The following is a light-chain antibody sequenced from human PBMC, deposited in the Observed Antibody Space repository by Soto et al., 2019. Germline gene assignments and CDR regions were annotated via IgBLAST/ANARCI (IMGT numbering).Light chain of an antibody. V-gene: IGLV2-14*03. Sequence: QSALTQPASVSGSPGQSITISCTGTSSDVGGYNYVSWYQHHPGKAPKVMIYDVSNRPSGVSNRFSGSKSGNTASLTISGLQAEDEADYYCSSYTISSTLVFGGGTKLTGL. CDR2: DVS. CDR3: SSYTISSTLV. J-gene: IGLJ2*01. CDR1: SSDVGGYNY.